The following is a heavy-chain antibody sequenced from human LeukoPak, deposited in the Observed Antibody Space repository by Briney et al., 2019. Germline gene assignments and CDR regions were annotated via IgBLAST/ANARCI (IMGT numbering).Heavy chain of an antibody. CDR2: MSVVTDRT. CDR3: AKPARGSGIQDGFDS. J-gene: IGHJ4*02. Sequence: GGSLRLSCSASGFNFRNYAMHWVRQAPGKGLEYVSAMSVVTDRTFYADSVMGRFTISRDNSANTLYLQMSSLRPEDTAVYYCAKPARGSGIQDGFDSWGQGTLVTVSS. CDR1: GFNFRNYA. D-gene: IGHD3-10*01. V-gene: IGHV3-64D*06.